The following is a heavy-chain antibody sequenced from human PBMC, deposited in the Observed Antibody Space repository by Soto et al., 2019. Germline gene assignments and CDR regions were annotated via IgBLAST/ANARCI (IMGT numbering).Heavy chain of an antibody. CDR1: GDSVSSGGSY. CDR2: IYDSGRA. CDR3: ARDNPSCLGANAFDI. V-gene: IGHV4-31*03. Sequence: SETLSLTCSVSGDSVSSGGSYWSWVRQHPGRGLEWIGFIYDSGRAYYNPSLKSRVIVSVDTSQNQFSLKLSSVTAADTAVYYCARDNPSCLGANAFDIWGPGRMVTVSS. J-gene: IGHJ3*02. D-gene: IGHD2-2*01.